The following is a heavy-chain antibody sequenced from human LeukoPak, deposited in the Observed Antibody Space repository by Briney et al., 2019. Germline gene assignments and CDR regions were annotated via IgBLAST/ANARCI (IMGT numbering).Heavy chain of an antibody. CDR3: AMLAVDTAMAPGDFFDY. V-gene: IGHV3-74*01. D-gene: IGHD5-18*01. J-gene: IGHJ4*02. Sequence: PGGSLRLSCEASGFSFSSFWMHWVRQAPGEGLVWVSRLNEDGGITNYADFAKGRFTISRDNAKNSLYLQMNSLRAEDTAVYYCAMLAVDTAMAPGDFFDYWGQGTLVTVSS. CDR1: GFSFSSFW. CDR2: LNEDGGIT.